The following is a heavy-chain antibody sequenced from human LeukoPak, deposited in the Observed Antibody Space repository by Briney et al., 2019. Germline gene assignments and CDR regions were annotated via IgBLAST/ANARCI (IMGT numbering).Heavy chain of an antibody. D-gene: IGHD3-22*01. CDR2: ISGGGGRT. CDR3: AKDDRYYYDSSGYYET. Sequence: GGSLRLSCAASRFSFSSYAMSWVRQAPGKGLEWVSVISGGGGRTNYADSVKGRFTISRDNSKNTLYLQMNSLRAEDTAVYYCAKDDRYYYDSSGYYETWGQGTLVTVSS. V-gene: IGHV3-23*01. J-gene: IGHJ5*02. CDR1: RFSFSSYA.